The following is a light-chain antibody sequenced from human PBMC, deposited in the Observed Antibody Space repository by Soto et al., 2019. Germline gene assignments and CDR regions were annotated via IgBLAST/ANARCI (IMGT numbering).Light chain of an antibody. CDR3: QQYYEWVT. CDR2: GAF. Sequence: EIVMTQSPATLSVSPGERATLSCRASQSVSNNLAWYQQKPGQAPRLLIYGAFTRATGIPARFSSSGSGTEFTLIISSLQSEDFAVYYCQQYYEWVTFGGGTKVEIK. J-gene: IGKJ4*01. V-gene: IGKV3-15*01. CDR1: QSVSNN.